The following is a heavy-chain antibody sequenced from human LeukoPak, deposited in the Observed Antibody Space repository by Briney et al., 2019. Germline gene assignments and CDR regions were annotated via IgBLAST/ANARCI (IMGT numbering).Heavy chain of an antibody. Sequence: GGSLRLSCAASGFTFSSYSMNWVRQAPGKGLEWVSSISSSSSYTYYADSVKGRFTISRDNAKNSLYLQMNSLRAEDTAVYYCARDGEMARDYWGQGTLVTVSS. CDR1: GFTFSSYS. CDR2: ISSSSSYT. D-gene: IGHD5-24*01. CDR3: ARDGEMARDY. V-gene: IGHV3-21*04. J-gene: IGHJ4*02.